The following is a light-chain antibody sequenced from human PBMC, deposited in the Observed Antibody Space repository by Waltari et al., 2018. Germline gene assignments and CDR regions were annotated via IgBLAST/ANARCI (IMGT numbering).Light chain of an antibody. V-gene: IGKV6-21*01. CDR2: YAP. J-gene: IGKJ1*01. CDR3: HQSSSLPRT. Sequence: EIVLTQSPDFQSVTPKETVTIICRASQNFGSSLHWYQQKPGQSPRLLLKYAPQSFSGVPSRFSGSGSGTVFTLTINSLEAEDAATYYCHQSSSLPRTFGQGTKVDIK. CDR1: QNFGSS.